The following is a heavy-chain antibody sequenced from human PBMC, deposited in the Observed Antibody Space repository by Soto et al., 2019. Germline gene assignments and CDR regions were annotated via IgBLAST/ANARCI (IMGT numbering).Heavy chain of an antibody. CDR1: DFSFTSHG. J-gene: IGHJ3*02. CDR3: ARSGGYCSSTSCYKVGPLHDAFDI. V-gene: IGHV1-18*04. D-gene: IGHD2-2*02. CDR2: ISLYNGNT. Sequence: VASVKVSCKAYDFSFTSHGISWVRQAPGQGLEWMGWISLYNGNTNYAQQFQGRVTMTTDTSTSTAYMELRSLRSEDTAVYYCARSGGYCSSTSCYKVGPLHDAFDIWGQGTMVTVSS.